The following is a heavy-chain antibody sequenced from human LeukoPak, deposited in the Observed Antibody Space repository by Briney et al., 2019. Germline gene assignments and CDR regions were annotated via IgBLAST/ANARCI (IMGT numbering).Heavy chain of an antibody. Sequence: SETLSLTCTVSGGSISSSSYYWGWIRQPPGKGLEWIGSIYYSGSTYYNPSLKSRVTISVDTSKNQFSLKLSSVTAADTAVYYCARDTDQGRFDYWGQGTLVTVSS. J-gene: IGHJ4*02. CDR3: ARDTDQGRFDY. CDR2: IYYSGST. D-gene: IGHD2-2*01. V-gene: IGHV4-39*07. CDR1: GGSISSSSYY.